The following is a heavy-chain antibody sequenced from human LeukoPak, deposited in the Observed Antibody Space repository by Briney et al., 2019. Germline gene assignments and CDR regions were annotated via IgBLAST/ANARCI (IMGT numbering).Heavy chain of an antibody. CDR1: GGSISSGGYY. CDR3: ARAVFGYSYGYDY. Sequence: PSQTLSLTCTVSGGSISSGGYYWSWIRQHPGKGLEWIGYIYYSGSTYYNPSLMSRVTITVDTSKNQFSLKLSSVTAADTAVYYCARAVFGYSYGYDYWGQGTLVTVSS. V-gene: IGHV4-31*03. J-gene: IGHJ4*02. CDR2: IYYSGST. D-gene: IGHD5-18*01.